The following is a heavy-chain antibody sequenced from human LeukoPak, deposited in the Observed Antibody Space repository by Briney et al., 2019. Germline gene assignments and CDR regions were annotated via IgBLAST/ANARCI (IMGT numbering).Heavy chain of an antibody. V-gene: IGHV3-30-3*01. Sequence: PGGSLRLCCAASGFTFSSYAMHWVRQAPGKGLEWVAVISYDGSNKYYADSVKGRFTISRDNSKNTLYLQMDSLRAEDTAVYYCARDFGSSSWYIDYWGQGTLVTVSS. CDR2: ISYDGSNK. CDR3: ARDFGSSSWYIDY. J-gene: IGHJ4*02. D-gene: IGHD2-2*02. CDR1: GFTFSSYA.